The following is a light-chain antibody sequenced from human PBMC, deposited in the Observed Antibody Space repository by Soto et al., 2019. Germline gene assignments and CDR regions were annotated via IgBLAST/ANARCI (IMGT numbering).Light chain of an antibody. CDR3: SSYTSSSTLVI. CDR2: EVS. CDR1: NSDIGDY. Sequence: QSALTQPASVSGSPGQSITISCTGTNSDIGDYVSWYQQNPGKAPKLMIYEVSNRPSGVSNRVSGAKSGNTASLPISGLQAEDEADYYCSSYTSSSTLVIFGGGTKVTAL. J-gene: IGLJ2*01. V-gene: IGLV2-14*01.